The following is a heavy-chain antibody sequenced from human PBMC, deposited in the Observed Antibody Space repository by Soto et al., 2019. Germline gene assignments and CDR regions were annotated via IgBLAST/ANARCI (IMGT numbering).Heavy chain of an antibody. J-gene: IGHJ2*01. CDR1: GFTFSSYA. CDR3: AKRTVGWYFDL. D-gene: IGHD4-17*01. V-gene: IGHV3-23*01. Sequence: EVQLLESGGGLVQPGGSLRLSCAASGFTFSSYAMSWVRQAPGKGLEWVSAISGSGDSTYYADSVKGRFTISRDDSKNTQYLQMNSLRAEDTAVYYCAKRTVGWYFDLWVRGTLVTVSS. CDR2: ISGSGDST.